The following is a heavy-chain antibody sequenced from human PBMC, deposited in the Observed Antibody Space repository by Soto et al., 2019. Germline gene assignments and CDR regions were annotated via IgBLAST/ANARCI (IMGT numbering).Heavy chain of an antibody. CDR2: IWYDGSNK. V-gene: IGHV3-33*01. Sequence: PGGSLRLSCAASGFTFSSYGMHWVRQAPGKGLEWVAVIWYDGSNKYYADSVRGRFTISRDNSKNTLYLQMNSLRAEDTAVYYSARGGEYCGGDCYSAFDIWGQGTMVTVSS. D-gene: IGHD2-21*02. J-gene: IGHJ3*02. CDR1: GFTFSSYG. CDR3: ARGGEYCGGDCYSAFDI.